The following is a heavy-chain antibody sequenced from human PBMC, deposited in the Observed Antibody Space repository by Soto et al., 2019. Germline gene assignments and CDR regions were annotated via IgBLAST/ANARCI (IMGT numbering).Heavy chain of an antibody. CDR1: GFTFSSYG. J-gene: IGHJ4*02. Sequence: QVQLVESGGGVVQPGRSLRLSCAASGFTFSSYGMHWVRQAPGKGLEWVAVISYDGSNKYYADSVKGRFTISRDNSKNTLYLQMNSLRAEDTAVYYCAKEGRYCSGGSCYHFDYWGQGTLVTVSS. CDR2: ISYDGSNK. CDR3: AKEGRYCSGGSCYHFDY. D-gene: IGHD2-15*01. V-gene: IGHV3-30*18.